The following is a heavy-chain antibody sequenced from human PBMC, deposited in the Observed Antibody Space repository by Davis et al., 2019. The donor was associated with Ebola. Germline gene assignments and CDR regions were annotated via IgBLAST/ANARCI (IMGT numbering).Heavy chain of an antibody. D-gene: IGHD3-22*01. CDR2: ISALATTT. CDR1: GSTFHNHD. CDR3: ARELSAFSGYYV. Sequence: GGSLRLSCAVSGSTFHNHDMSWVRQAPGKGLEWVAVISALATTTYYADSVKGRFTISRDNTNDALFLQMNSLRAEDTAVYYCARELSAFSGYYVWGQGTLVTVSS. J-gene: IGHJ4*02. V-gene: IGHV3-23*01.